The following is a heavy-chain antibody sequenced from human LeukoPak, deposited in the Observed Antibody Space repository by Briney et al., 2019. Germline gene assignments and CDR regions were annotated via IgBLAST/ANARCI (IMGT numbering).Heavy chain of an antibody. CDR1: GGSISSSSYY. Sequence: KSSETLSLTCTVSGGSISSSSYYWGWIRQPPGKGLEWIGSIYYSGSTYYNPSLKSRVTISVDTSMNQFSLKLSSVTAADTAVYYCARRGFGYYGSGSYLAENDYWGQGTLVTVSS. CDR3: ARRGFGYYGSGSYLAENDY. D-gene: IGHD3-10*01. V-gene: IGHV4-39*07. CDR2: IYYSGST. J-gene: IGHJ4*02.